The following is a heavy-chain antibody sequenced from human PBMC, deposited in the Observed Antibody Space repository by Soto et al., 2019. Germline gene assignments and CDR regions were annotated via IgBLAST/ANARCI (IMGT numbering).Heavy chain of an antibody. CDR3: AHSRCGGDCLQSYSSHYYYVMDV. V-gene: IGHV2-5*02. CDR2: IYWDDYK. J-gene: IGHJ6*01. D-gene: IGHD2-21*02. Sequence: QITLKESGPTLVRPTQTLTLTCTFSGFSLSTSGVGVGWIRQPPGKALEWLALIYWDDYKRYSPSLKSRLTIPKDTSKHQVVLSMTNMDPVDTATSYCAHSRCGGDCLQSYSSHYYYVMDVWGQVTTVTVSS. CDR1: GFSLSTSGVG.